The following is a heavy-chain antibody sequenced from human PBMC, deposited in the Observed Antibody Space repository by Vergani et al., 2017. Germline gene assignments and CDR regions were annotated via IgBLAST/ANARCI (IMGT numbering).Heavy chain of an antibody. CDR1: GGSISSGSYY. CDR3: ARDPLYSTTWPFLLLDMDV. Sequence: QVQLQESGPGLVRPSQTLSLTCTVSGGSISSGSYYWSWFRQPAGKGLEWMGRFYTGGGTSYNPSLKSRVTISVDTSKNQFSLQLSSVPAADTAVYYCARDPLYSTTWPFLLLDMDVWGQGTTVTVSS. J-gene: IGHJ6*02. D-gene: IGHD6-13*01. V-gene: IGHV4-61*02. CDR2: FYTGGGT.